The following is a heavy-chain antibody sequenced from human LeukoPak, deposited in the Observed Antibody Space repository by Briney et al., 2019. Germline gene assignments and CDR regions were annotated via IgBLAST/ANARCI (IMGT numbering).Heavy chain of an antibody. V-gene: IGHV4-34*01. D-gene: IGHD6-13*01. CDR3: ARGRNLSRFSSWYLPDAFDI. J-gene: IGHJ3*02. CDR2: INHSGST. CDR1: GGSFSGYY. Sequence: PSETLSLTCAVYGGSFSGYYWSWIRQPPGKGLEWIGEINHSGSTNYNSSLKSRVTISVDTSKNQFSLKLSSVTAADTAVYYCARGRNLSRFSSWYLPDAFDIWGQGTMVTVSS.